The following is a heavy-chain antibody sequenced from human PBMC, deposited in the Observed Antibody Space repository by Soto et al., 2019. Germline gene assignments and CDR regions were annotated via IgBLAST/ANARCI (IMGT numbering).Heavy chain of an antibody. Sequence: GASVKVSCKASGYTFTCYAISWVRHAPGKGLEWMGWISAYNGNTNYAQKLQGRVTMTTDTSTSTAYMELRSLRSDDTAVYYCATYYYDSRDNYYYYGMDVWGQGTTVTVSS. CDR2: ISAYNGNT. J-gene: IGHJ6*02. D-gene: IGHD3-22*01. V-gene: IGHV1-18*01. CDR3: ATYYYDSRDNYYYYGMDV. CDR1: GYTFTCYA.